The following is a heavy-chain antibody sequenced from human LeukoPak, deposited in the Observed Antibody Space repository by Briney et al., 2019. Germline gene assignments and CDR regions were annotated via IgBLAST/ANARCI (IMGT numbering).Heavy chain of an antibody. J-gene: IGHJ4*02. CDR3: ARGTSGDFDY. CDR1: GGSISSYY. CDR2: IYYSGST. D-gene: IGHD2-8*02. Sequence: SETLSLICTVSGGSISSYYWSWIRQPPGKGLEWIGYIYYSGSTNYNPSLKSRVTISVDTSKNQFSLKLSSVTAADTAVYYCARGTSGDFDYWGQGTLVTVSS. V-gene: IGHV4-59*01.